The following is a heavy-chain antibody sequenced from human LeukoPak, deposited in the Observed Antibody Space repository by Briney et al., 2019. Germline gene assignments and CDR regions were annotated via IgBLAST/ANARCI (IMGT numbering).Heavy chain of an antibody. CDR3: ARDGDAFDI. Sequence: SETLSLTCTVSGGSISSSSYYWGWIRQPPGKGLEWIGSIYYSGSTYYNPSLKSRVTISVDTSKNQFSLKLSSVTAADTAVYYCARDGDAFDIWGQGTMVTVSS. CDR1: GGSISSSSYY. J-gene: IGHJ3*02. V-gene: IGHV4-39*07. CDR2: IYYSGST.